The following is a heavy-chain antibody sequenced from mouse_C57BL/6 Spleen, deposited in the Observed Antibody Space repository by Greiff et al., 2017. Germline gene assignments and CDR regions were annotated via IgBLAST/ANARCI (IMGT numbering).Heavy chain of an antibody. J-gene: IGHJ1*03. D-gene: IGHD2-1*01. CDR1: GFTFSDYG. Sequence: EVKLVESGGGLVKPGGSLKLSCAASGFTFSDYGMHWVRQAPEKGLEWVAYISSGSSTIYYADTVKGRFTLSRDNAKNTLFLQMTSLRSEDTSMYYCARGDGNYPRYFDVWGTGTTVTVSS. CDR2: ISSGSSTI. CDR3: ARGDGNYPRYFDV. V-gene: IGHV5-17*01.